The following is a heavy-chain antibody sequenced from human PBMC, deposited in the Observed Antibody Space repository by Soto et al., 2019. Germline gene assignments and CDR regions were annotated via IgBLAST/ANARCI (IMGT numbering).Heavy chain of an antibody. CDR3: AAVPGYYDSSGYYHYDAFDI. V-gene: IGHV1-58*01. J-gene: IGHJ3*02. D-gene: IGHD3-22*01. CDR2: IVVGSGNT. CDR1: GFTFTSSA. Sequence: SVKVSCKASGFTFTSSAVQWVRQARGQRLEWIGWIVVGSGNTNYAQKFQERVTITRDMSTSTAYMELSSLRSEDTAVYYCAAVPGYYDSSGYYHYDAFDIWGQGTMVTV.